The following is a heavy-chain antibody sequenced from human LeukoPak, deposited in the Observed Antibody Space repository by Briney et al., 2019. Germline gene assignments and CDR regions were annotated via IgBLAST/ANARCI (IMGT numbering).Heavy chain of an antibody. Sequence: ASVKVSCKASGYTFTTYYMHWVRQAPGQGLEWMGIINPSGGSTSYAQKFQGRVTITRDTSTSTVYMEVSSLRSEDTAVYFCARDRHGSGTYNYYGMDVWGQGTTVTVSS. CDR2: INPSGGST. CDR3: ARDRHGSGTYNYYGMDV. D-gene: IGHD3-10*01. J-gene: IGHJ6*02. CDR1: GYTFTTYY. V-gene: IGHV1-46*01.